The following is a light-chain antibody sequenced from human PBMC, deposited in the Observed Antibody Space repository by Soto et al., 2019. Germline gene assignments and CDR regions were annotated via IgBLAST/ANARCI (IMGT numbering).Light chain of an antibody. Sequence: IQLTQSPSSLSASVGDRVTITCRASQGISSYLAWYQRKPGKAPKLLIYAASTLQSGVPSRFSGSGSGTDFTLTISSLQPEDSASYYCQQSYTTPWAFGQGTKVDIK. CDR3: QQSYTTPWA. CDR2: AAS. CDR1: QGISSY. V-gene: IGKV1-39*01. J-gene: IGKJ1*01.